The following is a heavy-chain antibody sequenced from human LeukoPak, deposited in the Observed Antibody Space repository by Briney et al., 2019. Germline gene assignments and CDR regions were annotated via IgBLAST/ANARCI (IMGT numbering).Heavy chain of an antibody. CDR1: GASISSTGHY. J-gene: IGHJ4*02. CDR2: IYYAGSA. V-gene: IGHV4-39*01. Sequence: SETLSLTCVVSGASISSTGHYWGWIRQSPGKGLEWIGSIYYAGSAYYNPSLKSRVSISVGPSKNHFSLKLKSVTAADTALYYCVRQIGATETDYWGQGTLVTVSS. D-gene: IGHD1-26*01. CDR3: VRQIGATETDY.